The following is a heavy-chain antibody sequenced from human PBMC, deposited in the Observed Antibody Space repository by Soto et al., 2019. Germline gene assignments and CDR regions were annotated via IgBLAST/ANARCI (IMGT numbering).Heavy chain of an antibody. J-gene: IGHJ5*02. V-gene: IGHV4-31*03. Sequence: QVQLQESGPGLVKPSQTLSLTCTVSGGSISSGGYYWSWIRQHPGKGLEWIGYIYYSGSTYYNPSPNSRVTISVDTSKHHFALNLSSVSAADTAVYYCARGLAVTNKREKYWFDPWGQGTLVTVSS. D-gene: IGHD4-17*01. CDR1: GGSISSGGYY. CDR3: ARGLAVTNKREKYWFDP. CDR2: IYYSGST.